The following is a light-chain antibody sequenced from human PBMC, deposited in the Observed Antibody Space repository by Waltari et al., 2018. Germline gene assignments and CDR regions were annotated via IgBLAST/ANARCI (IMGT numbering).Light chain of an antibody. Sequence: DIVLTQSPGALSLSPGERSPLSCRASQSVGRSLAWYQQKPGQAPKLLIYDTSSRATGTPGRFSGSGSGTDFSLAISSLEPEDFAVYFCQHYVNLPVTFGQGTKVEI. J-gene: IGKJ1*01. V-gene: IGKV3-20*01. CDR3: QHYVNLPVT. CDR2: DTS. CDR1: QSVGRS.